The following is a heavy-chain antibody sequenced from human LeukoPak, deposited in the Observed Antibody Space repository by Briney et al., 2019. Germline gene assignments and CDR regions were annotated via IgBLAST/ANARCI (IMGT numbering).Heavy chain of an antibody. J-gene: IGHJ6*03. CDR2: ISSGTSFI. D-gene: IGHD2-21*02. Sequence: PGRSLRLSCAASGFPFSSYSMNWVRQAPGKGLEWVSSISSGTSFIYYADSVKGRFTISRDNAKNSLYLQMNSLRAEDTAVYYCARGTTALMDVWGKGTTVTVSS. CDR1: GFPFSSYS. V-gene: IGHV3-21*01. CDR3: ARGTTALMDV.